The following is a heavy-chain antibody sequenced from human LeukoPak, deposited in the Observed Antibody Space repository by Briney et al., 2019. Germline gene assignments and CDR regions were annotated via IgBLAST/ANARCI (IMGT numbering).Heavy chain of an antibody. CDR2: ISSSGSGGNT. V-gene: IGHV3-23*01. CDR1: GVTLSNYA. Sequence: GGSLRLSCVASGVTLSNYAMSWARQAPGKGLEWVSGISSSGSGGNTYYADSVKGRFTISRDNSKNTLYLQMNSLRAEDTAVYYCAKARYSSGWDYFDYWGQGTLVTVSS. CDR3: AKARYSSGWDYFDY. J-gene: IGHJ4*02. D-gene: IGHD6-19*01.